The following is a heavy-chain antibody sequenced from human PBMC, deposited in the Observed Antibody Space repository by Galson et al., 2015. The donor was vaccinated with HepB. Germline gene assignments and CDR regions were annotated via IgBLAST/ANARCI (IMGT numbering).Heavy chain of an antibody. Sequence: SLRLSCATSGFTFSSYTMNWVRQAPGKGLESVSYISSTGTTMYYADSAKGRFTISRDNAQNSLYLQMNSLRDEDTAVYYCARVYFGSGSSSAYWCFDLWGRGALVTASS. CDR3: ARVYFGSGSSSAYWCFDL. CDR2: ISSTGTTM. D-gene: IGHD3-10*01. CDR1: GFTFSSYT. J-gene: IGHJ2*01. V-gene: IGHV3-48*02.